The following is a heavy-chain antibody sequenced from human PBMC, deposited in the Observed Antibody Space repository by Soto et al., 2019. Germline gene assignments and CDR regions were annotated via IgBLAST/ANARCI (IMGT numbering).Heavy chain of an antibody. V-gene: IGHV3-72*01. J-gene: IGHJ3*02. CDR1: GFTFSDHY. Sequence: GGSLRLSCAASGFTFSDHYMDWVRQAPGKGLEWVGRTRNKANSYTTEYAASVNGRFTISRDDSKNSLYLQMNSLKTEDTAVYYCASSCSGGYWGTFDAFDIWGKGRM. D-gene: IGHD1-26*01. CDR3: ASSCSGGYWGTFDAFDI. CDR2: TRNKANSYTT.